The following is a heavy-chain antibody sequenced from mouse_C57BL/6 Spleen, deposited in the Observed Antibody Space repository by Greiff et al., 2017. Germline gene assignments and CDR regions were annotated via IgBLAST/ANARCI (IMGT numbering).Heavy chain of an antibody. V-gene: IGHV1-52*01. D-gene: IGHD2-2*01. CDR2: IDPSDSET. Sequence: QVQLQQSGAELVRPGSSVKLSCKASGYTFTSYWMHWVKQRPIQGLEWIGNIDPSDSETHYNQKFKDKATLTVDKSSSTAYMQLSSLTSEDSAVYYCARRGLSDYFDYWGQGTTLTVSS. CDR3: ARRGLSDYFDY. J-gene: IGHJ2*01. CDR1: GYTFTSYW.